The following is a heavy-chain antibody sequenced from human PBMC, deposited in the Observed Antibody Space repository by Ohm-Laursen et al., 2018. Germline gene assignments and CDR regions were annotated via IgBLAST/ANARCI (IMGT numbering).Heavy chain of an antibody. D-gene: IGHD5-24*01. V-gene: IGHV3-9*01. Sequence: SLRLSCAASGFNFNDYAMHWVRQVPGKGLEWVSGISWNSANTGYADSVKGRFTISRDNAKNSLYLQMNSLRAEDTAVYYCARWDYWGQGTLVTVSS. CDR1: GFNFNDYA. CDR2: ISWNSANT. J-gene: IGHJ4*02. CDR3: ARWDY.